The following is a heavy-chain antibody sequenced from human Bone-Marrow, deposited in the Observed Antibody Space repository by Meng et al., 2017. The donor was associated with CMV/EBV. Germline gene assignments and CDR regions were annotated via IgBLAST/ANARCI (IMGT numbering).Heavy chain of an antibody. V-gene: IGHV3-30*02. Sequence: GESLKISCAASGFTFSSYGMRWVRQAPGKGLEWVASIRYDGSNKYYADSVKGRFTISRDNSKNTLYLQMNCLRAKDTAAYYFAKDIHLGYSSNTSCYSNYYYYAMDVWGQGTTVTVSS. CDR1: GFTFSSYG. CDR2: IRYDGSNK. CDR3: AKDIHLGYSSNTSCYSNYYYYAMDV. D-gene: IGHD2-2*01. J-gene: IGHJ6*02.